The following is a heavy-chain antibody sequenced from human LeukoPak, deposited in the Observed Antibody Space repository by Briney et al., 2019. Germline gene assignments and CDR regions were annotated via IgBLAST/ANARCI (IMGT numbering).Heavy chain of an antibody. D-gene: IGHD3-10*01. V-gene: IGHV4-61*02. J-gene: IGHJ4*02. Sequence: EPSETLSLTCTVSGDSISSGIYFWTWIRQPAGKGLEWIGRIYTSGSTNYNPSLKSRVTISFDTSKNQFSLRLSSVTAADTAVYYCARAKGTYGVDYWGQGILVTVSS. CDR1: GDSISSGIYF. CDR3: ARAKGTYGVDY. CDR2: IYTSGST.